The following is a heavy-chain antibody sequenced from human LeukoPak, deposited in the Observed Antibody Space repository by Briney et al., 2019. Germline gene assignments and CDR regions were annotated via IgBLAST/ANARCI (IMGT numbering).Heavy chain of an antibody. CDR1: GFTFSSYW. V-gene: IGHV3-7*01. Sequence: GGSLRLSCAASGFTFSSYWMSWVRQAPGKGLEWVANIKQDGSEKYYVDSVKGRFTISRDNAKNSLYLQMDSLRAEDTAVYYCARDGRYYDILTGYYADAFDIWGQGTMDTVSS. CDR2: IKQDGSEK. J-gene: IGHJ3*02. D-gene: IGHD3-9*01. CDR3: ARDGRYYDILTGYYADAFDI.